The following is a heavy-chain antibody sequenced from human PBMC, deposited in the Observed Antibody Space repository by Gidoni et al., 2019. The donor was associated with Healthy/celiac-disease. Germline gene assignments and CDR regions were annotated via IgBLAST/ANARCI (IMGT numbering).Heavy chain of an antibody. D-gene: IGHD2-15*01. CDR1: GDSVSSNSAA. J-gene: IGHJ4*02. Sequence: QVQLQQSGPGLVKPSQTLSLTCAISGDSVSSNSAAWNWIRQSPSRGLEWLGRTYYRSKWYNDYAVSVKSRITINPDTSKNQFSLQLNSVTPEDTAVYYCAREIGGLGYCSGGSCYVFDYWGQGTLVTVSS. CDR2: TYYRSKWYN. CDR3: AREIGGLGYCSGGSCYVFDY. V-gene: IGHV6-1*01.